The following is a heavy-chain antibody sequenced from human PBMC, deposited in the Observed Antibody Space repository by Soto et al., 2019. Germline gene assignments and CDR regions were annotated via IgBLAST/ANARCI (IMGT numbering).Heavy chain of an antibody. J-gene: IGHJ4*02. V-gene: IGHV1-69*13. CDR3: ARGSGAKLSSS. Sequence: SVKVSCKASGGTFSSYRFNWVRQARGQGLEWLGGIVPIYRTADYAQKFQGRVTITADESTRTVYMELSNLKSQDTALYYCARGSGAKLSSSWGQGTLVTVSS. CDR2: IVPIYRTA. CDR1: GGTFSSYR. D-gene: IGHD6-13*01.